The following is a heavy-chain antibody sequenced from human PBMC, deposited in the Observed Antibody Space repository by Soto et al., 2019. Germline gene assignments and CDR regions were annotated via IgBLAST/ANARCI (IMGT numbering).Heavy chain of an antibody. J-gene: IGHJ6*02. CDR1: GYSFTSYW. Sequence: GESLKISCKGSGYSFTSYWIGWVRQMPGKGLEWMGIIYPGDSDTRYSPSFQGQVTTSADKSISTAYLQMNSLRAEDTAVYYCAKALVSGYDSYYYYYGMDVWGQGTTVTVSS. CDR2: IYPGDSDT. CDR3: AKALVSGYDSYYYYYGMDV. D-gene: IGHD5-12*01. V-gene: IGHV5-51*01.